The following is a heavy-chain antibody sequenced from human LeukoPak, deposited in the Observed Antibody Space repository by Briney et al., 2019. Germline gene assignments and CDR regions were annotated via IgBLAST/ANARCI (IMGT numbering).Heavy chain of an antibody. CDR2: IYTSGST. V-gene: IGHV4-61*02. J-gene: IGHJ5*02. CDR1: GGSISSGSYY. Sequence: SETLSLTCTVSGGSISSGSYYWSWIRQPAGKGLEWIGRIYTSGSTNYNPSLKSRVTISVDTSKNQFSLRLTSLTAADTAVYYCAADRQEGGSGSYWFDPWGQGTLVTVSS. D-gene: IGHD3-10*01. CDR3: AADRQEGGSGSYWFDP.